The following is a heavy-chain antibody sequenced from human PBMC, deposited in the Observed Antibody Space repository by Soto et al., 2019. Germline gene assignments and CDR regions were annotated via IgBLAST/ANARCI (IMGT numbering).Heavy chain of an antibody. CDR1: GFTFSNYS. Sequence: EVQLVESGGGLVKPGGSLRVSCAASGFTFSNYSMNWVRQAPGKGLEWVSSISSTSKYIYYADSVKGRFTISRDNAKKSLYLQMNSLRVEDTAVYYCARGLSSGWFDYCGQGILVTVSA. J-gene: IGHJ5*01. CDR3: ARGLSSGWFDY. CDR2: ISSTSKYI. D-gene: IGHD6-19*01. V-gene: IGHV3-21*01.